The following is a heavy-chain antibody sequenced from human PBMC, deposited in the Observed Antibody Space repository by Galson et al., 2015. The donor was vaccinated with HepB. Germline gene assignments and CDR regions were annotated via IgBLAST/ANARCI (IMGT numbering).Heavy chain of an antibody. CDR2: ISYDGSNK. J-gene: IGHJ4*02. CDR3: ARSMIVIGGGFDY. Sequence: SLRLSCAASGFTFSNYAMHWVRQAPGEGLEWVAVISYDGSNKYYADSVKGRFTISRDNSKNTLYLQMNSLRAEDTAVYYCARSMIVIGGGFDYWGQGTLVTVSS. CDR1: GFTFSNYA. D-gene: IGHD3-22*01. V-gene: IGHV3-30-3*01.